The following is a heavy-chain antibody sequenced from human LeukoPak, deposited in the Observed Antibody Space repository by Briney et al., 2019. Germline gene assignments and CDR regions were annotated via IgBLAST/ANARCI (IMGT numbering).Heavy chain of an antibody. V-gene: IGHV3-23*01. CDR1: GFTFSSYA. Sequence: GGSLRLSCAASGFTFSSYAMSWVRQAPGKGLEWVSAISGSGGSTYYADSVKGRFTISRDNSKNTLYLQMNSLRAEDTAVYYCAKDPRGYYGSASDYWGQGTLVTVSS. CDR2: ISGSGGST. CDR3: AKDPRGYYGSASDY. J-gene: IGHJ4*02. D-gene: IGHD3-10*01.